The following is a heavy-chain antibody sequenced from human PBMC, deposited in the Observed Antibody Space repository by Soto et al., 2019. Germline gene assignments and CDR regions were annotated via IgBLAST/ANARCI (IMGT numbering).Heavy chain of an antibody. CDR1: GGFISNYY. D-gene: IGHD3-22*01. V-gene: IGHV4-59*01. Sequence: SETLSLTCAVSGGFISNYYWSWIRQSPGKGLEWIGYIHHSGSTNYNPSLKSRVTMSVDTSRNQFSLKLSSVTAADTAVYYCARSIDSSGYYFSNCWGQGTLVTVSS. CDR3: ARSIDSSGYYFSNC. CDR2: IHHSGST. J-gene: IGHJ4*02.